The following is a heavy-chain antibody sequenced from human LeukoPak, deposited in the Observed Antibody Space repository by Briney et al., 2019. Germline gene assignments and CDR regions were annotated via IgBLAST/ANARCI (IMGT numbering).Heavy chain of an antibody. V-gene: IGHV3-23*01. CDR1: GFTFSSYA. CDR3: AKPRIAVAGTWSWFDP. D-gene: IGHD6-19*01. J-gene: IGHJ5*02. Sequence: GGSLRLSCAASGFTFSSYAMSWVRQAPGKGLEWVSAISGSGGSTYYADSVKGRFTISRDNSKNTLYLQMNSLRAEDTAVYYCAKPRIAVAGTWSWFDPWGQGTLVTVSS. CDR2: ISGSGGST.